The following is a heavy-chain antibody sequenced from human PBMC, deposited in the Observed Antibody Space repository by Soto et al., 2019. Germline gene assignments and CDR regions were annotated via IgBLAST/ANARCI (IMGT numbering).Heavy chain of an antibody. V-gene: IGHV4-59*08. Sequence: QVQLQESGPGLVKPSETLSLTCTVSGGSISSYYWSWIRQPPGKGLEWIGYIYYSGNTNYNPSLKSRVTISVDTSKNQFSLKLSSVTAAATAVYYCVGAVFDYGDYYYYGMDVWGQGTTVTVSS. CDR1: GGSISSYY. J-gene: IGHJ6*02. CDR3: VGAVFDYGDYYYYGMDV. CDR2: IYYSGNT. D-gene: IGHD4-17*01.